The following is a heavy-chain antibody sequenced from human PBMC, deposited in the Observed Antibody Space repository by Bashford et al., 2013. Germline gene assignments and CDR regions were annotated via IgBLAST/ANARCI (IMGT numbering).Heavy chain of an antibody. Sequence: SETLSLTCTVSGASLNSAISYWSWIRQRPGKGLEWIGNIYHIGSTYYNPSLKSRSTLSVDTSQNQFSLELTSVTAADTAVYFCASTAYDDGSGYYYFDLRWGQGSPGPPSP. CDR1: GASLNSAISY. J-gene: IGHJ1*01. CDR3: ASTAYDDGSGYYYFDLR. CDR2: IYHIGST. V-gene: IGHV4-31*03. D-gene: IGHD3-22*01.